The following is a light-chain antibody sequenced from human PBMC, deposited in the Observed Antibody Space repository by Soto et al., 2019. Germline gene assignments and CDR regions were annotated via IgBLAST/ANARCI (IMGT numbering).Light chain of an antibody. V-gene: IGLV2-14*01. CDR1: TSDVGGYDR. J-gene: IGLJ3*02. CDR2: EVS. CDR3: SSYTSSSTLV. Sequence: QSALTQPASVTGSPGQSITISCTGTTSDVGGYDRVSWFQQYPGTAPKLMIYEVSSRPTGVSDRFSGSKSGNTASLTISGLQAEDEADYYCSSYTSSSTLVFGGGTKLTVL.